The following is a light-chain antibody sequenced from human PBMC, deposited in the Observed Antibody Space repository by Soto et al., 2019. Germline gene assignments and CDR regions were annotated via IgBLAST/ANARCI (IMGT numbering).Light chain of an antibody. CDR1: SSNIGRNT. J-gene: IGLJ2*01. V-gene: IGLV1-44*01. CDR2: TNN. Sequence: QSVLTQPPSASGTPGQRVTISCSGSSSNIGRNTVNWYQQLPGTAPKLLIYTNNQRPSGVPDLFSGSKSGTSASLAISELQSEDEADYYCAAWDDSLNGAVFGGGTKVTVL. CDR3: AAWDDSLNGAV.